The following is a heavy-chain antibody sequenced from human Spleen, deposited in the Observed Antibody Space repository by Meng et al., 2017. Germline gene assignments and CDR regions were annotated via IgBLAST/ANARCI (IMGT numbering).Heavy chain of an antibody. V-gene: IGHV3-53*01. Sequence: ELQLGESGGDFIQLGGSLRLFCAACGFTVSNNYMNWVRQAPGKGLEWVSLIYRGGGTYYAASVKGRFTISRDKSKNTLYLQMNSLRVEDTAIYYCARDPNAREFAWGQGTLVTVSS. CDR1: GFTVSNNY. CDR3: ARDPNAREFA. J-gene: IGHJ5*02. CDR2: IYRGGGT.